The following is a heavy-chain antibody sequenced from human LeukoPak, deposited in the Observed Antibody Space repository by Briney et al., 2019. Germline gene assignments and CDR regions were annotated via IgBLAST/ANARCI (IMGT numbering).Heavy chain of an antibody. Sequence: ASVKVSGKASGYIFTGYYIHWVRQAPGQGLEWMGWINPNSGDTKYAQKFQGRVTMTRDTSNNTVYMDLTRLIFDDTAMYYCARDFPGEEGVPVDYWGQGTLVTVSS. CDR3: ARDFPGEEGVPVDY. J-gene: IGHJ4*02. CDR1: GYIFTGYY. CDR2: INPNSGDT. D-gene: IGHD1-26*01. V-gene: IGHV1-2*02.